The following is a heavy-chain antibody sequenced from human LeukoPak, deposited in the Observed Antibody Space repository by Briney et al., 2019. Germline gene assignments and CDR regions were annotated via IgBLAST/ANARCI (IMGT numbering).Heavy chain of an antibody. CDR2: ISNGSTTK. D-gene: IGHD5-18*01. Sequence: GGSLRLSCAASGFTFSYYEMNWVRQAPGKGLEWVSYISNGSTTKYYADSVKGRFTISRDNAKNSLYLQMNGLRAEDTAVYYCARDHRGYDYATGLGLWGQGTRVTVSS. J-gene: IGHJ4*02. CDR3: ARDHRGYDYATGLGL. V-gene: IGHV3-48*03. CDR1: GFTFSYYE.